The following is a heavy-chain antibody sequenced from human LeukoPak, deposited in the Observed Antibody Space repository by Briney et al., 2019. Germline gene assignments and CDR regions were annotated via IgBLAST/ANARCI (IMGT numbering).Heavy chain of an antibody. V-gene: IGHV3-30-3*01. Sequence: AGGSLRLSCAASGFTFSSYAMHWVRQAPGKGLEWVAVISYDGSNTYYADSVKGRFTVSRDNSKNTLYLQMNSLRAEDTAVYYCARDRGQLRQNEFDYWGQGTLVTVSS. CDR1: GFTFSSYA. J-gene: IGHJ4*02. D-gene: IGHD1-26*01. CDR3: ARDRGQLRQNEFDY. CDR2: ISYDGSNT.